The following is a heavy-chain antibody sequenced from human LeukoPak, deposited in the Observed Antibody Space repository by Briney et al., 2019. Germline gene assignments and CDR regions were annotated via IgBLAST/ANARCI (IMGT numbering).Heavy chain of an antibody. J-gene: IGHJ6*03. CDR1: GYSTNRFG. Sequence: ASARVSCKASGYSTNRFGVTCVREAPGQGVEWIGWISSDNGIRRSADKFQGRVSLTTETSKTTAYMELTSLRSDDSAVYFCANVAKGRFFFYYMDVSGKGTPVTVSS. V-gene: IGHV1-18*01. CDR3: ANVAKGRFFFYYMDV. CDR2: ISSDNGIR. D-gene: IGHD2-15*01.